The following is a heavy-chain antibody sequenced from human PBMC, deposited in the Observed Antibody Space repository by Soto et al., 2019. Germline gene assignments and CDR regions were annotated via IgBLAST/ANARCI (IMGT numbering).Heavy chain of an antibody. V-gene: IGHV3-21*01. CDR1: GFTFSSYS. CDR3: ARAPGIAVAGIDY. D-gene: IGHD6-19*01. Sequence: GGSLRLSCAASGFTFSSYSMNWVRQAPGKGLEWVSSISSSSSYIYYADSVKGRFTISRDNAKNSLYLQMNSLRAEDTAVYYCARAPGIAVAGIDYWGQGTLVTVSS. J-gene: IGHJ4*02. CDR2: ISSSSSYI.